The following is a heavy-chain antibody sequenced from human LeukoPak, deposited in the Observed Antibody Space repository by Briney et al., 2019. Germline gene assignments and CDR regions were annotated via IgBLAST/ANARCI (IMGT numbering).Heavy chain of an antibody. CDR1: GFTFSSYG. CDR2: ISSSSSYI. Sequence: PGGSLRLSCAASGFTFSSYGMSWVRQAPGKGLEGVSSISSSSSYIYYADSVKGRFTISRDNAKNSLYLQMNSLRVEDTAVYYCARGFGMAIKLLDYWGQGTLVTVSS. J-gene: IGHJ4*02. D-gene: IGHD3-3*01. CDR3: ARGFGMAIKLLDY. V-gene: IGHV3-21*01.